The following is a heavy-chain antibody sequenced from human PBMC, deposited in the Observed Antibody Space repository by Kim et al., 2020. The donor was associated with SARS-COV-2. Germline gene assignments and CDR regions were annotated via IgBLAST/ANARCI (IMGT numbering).Heavy chain of an antibody. CDR3: AKAVVTAISYYYYGMDV. J-gene: IGHJ6*02. CDR2: ISGSGGST. CDR1: GFTFSSYA. V-gene: IGHV3-23*01. D-gene: IGHD2-21*02. Sequence: GGSLRLSCAASGFTFSSYAMSWVRQAPGKGLEWVSAISGSGGSTYYADSVKGRFTISRDNSKNTLYLQMNSLRAEDTAVYYCAKAVVTAISYYYYGMDVWGQGTTVTVSS.